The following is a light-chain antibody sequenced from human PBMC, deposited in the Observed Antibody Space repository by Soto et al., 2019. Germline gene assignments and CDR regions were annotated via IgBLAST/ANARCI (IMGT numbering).Light chain of an antibody. Sequence: DILVTQYTLSLPVTPGEPASISCRSSQSLHHSNGYNCLEWYVQKPGQSPQLLIYLGSHRASGVPDRFRGSGSGTDFTLDITSVEAEDVGSYYCMQALLTPQPFCQVTKVDI. CDR2: LGS. CDR1: QSLHHSNGYNC. J-gene: IGKJ1*01. V-gene: IGKV2-28*01. CDR3: MQALLTPQP.